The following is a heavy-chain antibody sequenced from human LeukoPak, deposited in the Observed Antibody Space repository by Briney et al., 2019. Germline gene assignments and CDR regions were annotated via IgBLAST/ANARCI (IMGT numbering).Heavy chain of an antibody. CDR1: GFFFSDSA. J-gene: IGHJ4*02. D-gene: IGHD3-22*01. V-gene: IGHV3-53*01. Sequence: GGSLRLSCAASGFFFSDSAMAWVRQAPGKGLEWVSTIYTGGNTYYAASVKGRFTISRDFSKNTVFLHMNSLRAEDTAMYYCARGDDSGYYDYFDYWGQGALVTVSS. CDR3: ARGDDSGYYDYFDY. CDR2: IYTGGNT.